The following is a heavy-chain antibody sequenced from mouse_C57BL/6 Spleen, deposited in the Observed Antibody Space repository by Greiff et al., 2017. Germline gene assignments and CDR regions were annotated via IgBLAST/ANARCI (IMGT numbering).Heavy chain of an antibody. Sequence: VQLQQPGAELVRPGSSVKLSCKASGYTFTSYWMHWVKQRPIQGLEWIGNIDPADSETQYNQKFKDKATLTVDKSSSTAYMQLSSLTSEDSAVYYCARDSAYYSNSVNAMDYWGQGTSVTVSS. V-gene: IGHV1-52*01. CDR2: IDPADSET. CDR1: GYTFTSYW. D-gene: IGHD2-5*01. CDR3: ARDSAYYSNSVNAMDY. J-gene: IGHJ4*01.